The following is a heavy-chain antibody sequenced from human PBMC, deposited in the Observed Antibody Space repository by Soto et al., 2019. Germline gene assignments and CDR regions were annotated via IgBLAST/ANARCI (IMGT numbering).Heavy chain of an antibody. J-gene: IGHJ4*02. CDR1: GFTFTNFG. D-gene: IGHD3-16*01. V-gene: IGHV3-30*03. Sequence: QVQLVESGGGVVQPGKSLRLSCAVSGFTFTNFGMHWLRQAPGKGLEWVAVISHDGSNRYYADSVKGRFTISRDNSKNTLYVQINSLRAEDTDMYYCAIRGITGQFDDWGQGTLLTVSS. CDR2: ISHDGSNR. CDR3: AIRGITGQFDD.